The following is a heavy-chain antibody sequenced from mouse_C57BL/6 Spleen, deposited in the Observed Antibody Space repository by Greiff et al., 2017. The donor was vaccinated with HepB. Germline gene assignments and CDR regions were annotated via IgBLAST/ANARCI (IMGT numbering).Heavy chain of an antibody. V-gene: IGHV3-8*01. J-gene: IGHJ1*03. CDR2: ISYSGST. CDR1: GYSITSDY. D-gene: IGHD1-1*01. CDR3: ARSPGHYYGSSYWDFDV. Sequence: EVQLQQSGPGLAKPSQTLSLTCSVTGYSITSDYWNWIRKFPGNKLEYMGYISYSGSTYYNPSLKSRISITRDTSKNQYYLQLNSVTTEDTATYYCARSPGHYYGSSYWDFDVWGTGTTVTVSS.